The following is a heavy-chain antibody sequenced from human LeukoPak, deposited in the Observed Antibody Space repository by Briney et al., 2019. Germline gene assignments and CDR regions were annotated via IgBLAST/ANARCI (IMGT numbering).Heavy chain of an antibody. J-gene: IGHJ2*01. CDR1: GGSFSGYY. V-gene: IGHV4-34*01. D-gene: IGHD3-22*01. Sequence: SETLSLTCAVYGGSFSGYYWSWIRQPPGKGLEWIGEINHSRSTNNNPSLKGRVTISLDTSTNQFSLKLSSVTAADTAVYYCARGTYWSDSRGSPHWYFDLWGRGTLVTVSS. CDR2: INHSRST. CDR3: ARGTYWSDSRGSPHWYFDL.